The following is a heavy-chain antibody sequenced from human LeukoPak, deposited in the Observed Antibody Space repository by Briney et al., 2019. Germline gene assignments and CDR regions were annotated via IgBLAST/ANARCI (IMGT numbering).Heavy chain of an antibody. J-gene: IGHJ4*02. CDR2: IFYNGNT. CDR3: ARYRGASGYHFDY. V-gene: IGHV4-59*12. Sequence: SETLSLTCTVSGASFSSYYWSWLRQPPGKGLEWIAYIFYNGNTKYNPSLKSRVTISLDKSKNQFSLKLYSVTAADTAVYYCARYRGASGYHFDYWGQGTLVTVSS. D-gene: IGHD5-12*01. CDR1: GASFSSYY.